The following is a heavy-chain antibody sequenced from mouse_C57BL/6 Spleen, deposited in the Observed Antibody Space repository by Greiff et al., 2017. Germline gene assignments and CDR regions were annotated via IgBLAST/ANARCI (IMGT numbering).Heavy chain of an antibody. V-gene: IGHV5-9-1*02. J-gene: IGHJ4*01. CDR1: GFTFSSYA. CDR2: ISSGGDYI. D-gene: IGHD2-3*01. Sequence: EVQLVESGAGLVKPGGSLKLSCAASGFTFSSYAMSWVRQTPEKRLEWVAYISSGGDYIYDAYTLKGRFTFSRDKARNTLYLQLSSLKSEDTAMYYCTRGYYHNYAIDYWGQGTSVTVSS. CDR3: TRGYYHNYAIDY.